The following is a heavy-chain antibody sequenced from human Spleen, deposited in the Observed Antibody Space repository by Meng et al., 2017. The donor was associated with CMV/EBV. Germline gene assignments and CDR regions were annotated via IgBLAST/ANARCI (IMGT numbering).Heavy chain of an antibody. CDR3: ARAPFGAAFGPLNS. CDR2: ITGSGSNT. D-gene: IGHD3-10*01. V-gene: IGHV3-23*01. J-gene: IGHJ4*02. Sequence: GESLKISCAASGFTFSSYSMNWVRQAPGKGLEWVAAITGSGSNTYFGDSGKGRFTISRDDSKSTLYLQLSSLGAEDTAIYYCARAPFGAAFGPLNSWGQGTLVTVSS. CDR1: GFTFSSYS.